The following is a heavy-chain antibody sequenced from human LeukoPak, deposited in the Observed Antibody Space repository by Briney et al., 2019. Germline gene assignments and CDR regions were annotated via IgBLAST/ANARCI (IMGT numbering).Heavy chain of an antibody. J-gene: IGHJ4*02. V-gene: IGHV1-69*13. D-gene: IGHD1-26*01. CDR1: GGTFSSYA. Sequence: ASVKVSCKASGGTFSSYAISWVRQAPGQGLDWMGGIIPLFGTAHYAQKFQGRVTITADESTSTAYVELSSLRSEDTAVYYCARAPRSGSPVDYWGQGTLVTVSS. CDR3: ARAPRSGSPVDY. CDR2: IIPLFGTA.